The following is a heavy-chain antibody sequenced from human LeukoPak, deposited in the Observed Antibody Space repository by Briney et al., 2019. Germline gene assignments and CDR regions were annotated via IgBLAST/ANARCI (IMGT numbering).Heavy chain of an antibody. V-gene: IGHV1-2*02. CDR3: VRGGPLVREVLKEVFDY. D-gene: IGHD6-6*01. J-gene: IGHJ4*02. Sequence: ASVKVSCKTSGYSLTAYYLHWMRQAPGQGLEWMAWINPNSGVTDVAQKFQGRVTMTRDTSSSTVHMELSSLRSDDTAVYYCVRGGPLVREVLKEVFDYSGQGTLVTVSS. CDR1: GYSLTAYY. CDR2: INPNSGVT.